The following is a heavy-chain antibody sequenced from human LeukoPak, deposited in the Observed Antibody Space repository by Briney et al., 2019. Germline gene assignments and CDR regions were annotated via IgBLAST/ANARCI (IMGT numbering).Heavy chain of an antibody. J-gene: IGHJ4*02. Sequence: PGGSLGLSCAASGFTFSSYWMHWVRQAPGKGLVWVSRINSDGSSTSYADSVKGRFTISRDNAKNTLYLQMNSLRAEDTAVYYCARAYRYSSPFDYWGQGTLVTVSS. CDR1: GFTFSSYW. V-gene: IGHV3-74*01. CDR3: ARAYRYSSPFDY. CDR2: INSDGSST. D-gene: IGHD6-13*01.